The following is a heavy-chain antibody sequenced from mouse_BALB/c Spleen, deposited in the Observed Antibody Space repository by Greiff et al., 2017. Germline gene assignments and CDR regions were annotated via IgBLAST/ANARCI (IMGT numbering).Heavy chain of an antibody. CDR2: INPSNGRT. CDR1: GYTFTSYW. J-gene: IGHJ3*01. CDR3: ARRGWGFAY. D-gene: IGHD3-3*01. Sequence: VQLQQPGAELVKPGASVKLSCKASGYTFTSYWMHWVKQRPGQGLEWIGEINPSNGRTNYNEKFKSKATLTVDKSSSTAYMQLSSLTSEDSAVYYCARRGWGFAYWGQGTLVTVSA. V-gene: IGHV1S81*02.